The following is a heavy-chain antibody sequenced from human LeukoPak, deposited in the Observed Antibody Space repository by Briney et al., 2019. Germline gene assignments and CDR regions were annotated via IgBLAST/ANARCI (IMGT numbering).Heavy chain of an antibody. CDR1: GFTFSSYA. D-gene: IGHD6-13*01. CDR3: AKHSSSLRDYYYYGMDV. V-gene: IGHV3-23*01. CDR2: ISGSGGST. Sequence: GGSLRLSCAASGFTFSSYAMHWVRQAPGKGLEWVSAISGSGGSTYYADSVKGRFTISRDNSKNTLYLQMNSLRAEDTAVYYCAKHSSSLRDYYYYGMDVWGKGTTVTVSS. J-gene: IGHJ6*04.